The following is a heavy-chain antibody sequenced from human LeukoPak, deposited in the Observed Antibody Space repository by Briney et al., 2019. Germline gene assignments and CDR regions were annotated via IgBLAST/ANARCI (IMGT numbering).Heavy chain of an antibody. D-gene: IGHD4-17*01. CDR2: ISGSGGST. CDR1: GFTFSSYA. Sequence: GGSLRLSCAASGFTFSSYAMSWVRQAPGKGLEWVSAISGSGGSTYYADSVKGRFTISRDNSKNTLYLQMNSLRAEDTAVYYCARGPVKGYYYYYSMDVWGQGTTVTVSS. J-gene: IGHJ6*02. V-gene: IGHV3-23*01. CDR3: ARGPVKGYYYYYSMDV.